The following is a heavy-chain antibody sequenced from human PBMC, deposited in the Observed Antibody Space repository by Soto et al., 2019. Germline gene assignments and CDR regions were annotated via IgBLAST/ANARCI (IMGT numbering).Heavy chain of an antibody. CDR3: VKNSGWLNT. V-gene: IGHV3-23*01. Sequence: VQLLQSGGGLVQPGGSLTLSCAASGFTFGTTDMSWVRQAPGEGLEWVSTIDGSGGITYYAYSVKGRFTISRDNSRNTVYLQMNSMGGDDTARYYCVKNSGWLNTWGQGALVTVSS. J-gene: IGHJ5*02. CDR2: IDGSGGIT. D-gene: IGHD3-10*01. CDR1: GFTFGTTD.